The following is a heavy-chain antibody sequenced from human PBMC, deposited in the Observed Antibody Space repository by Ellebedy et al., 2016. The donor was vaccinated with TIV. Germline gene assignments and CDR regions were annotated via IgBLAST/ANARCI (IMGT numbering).Heavy chain of an antibody. CDR3: TRESAMPTVTTGGSYYYIMDV. V-gene: IGHV3-21*01. D-gene: IGHD4-17*01. CDR1: GFTLSSYS. CDR2: ISGSSSYI. Sequence: PGGSLRLSCEVSGFTLSSYSVSWVRQAPGKGLEWVSTISGSSSYIYYADSVKGRFTISKDNAKNSVSLQMNSLRGEDTAVYFCTRESAMPTVTTGGSYYYIMDVWGQGTTVTVSS. J-gene: IGHJ6*02.